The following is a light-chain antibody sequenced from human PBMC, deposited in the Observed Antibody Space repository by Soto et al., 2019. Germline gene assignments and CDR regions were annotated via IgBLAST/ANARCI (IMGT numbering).Light chain of an antibody. J-gene: IGKJ3*01. CDR2: GAS. Sequence: EVGMTQSPATLSVSPGERATLSCRASQSVSSNLAWYQQKPGQAPRLLIYGASTRATGIPARFSGSGSGTEFTLTISSLQSEDFAVYYCQQYNNWPPRFTFGPGTKVDIK. CDR1: QSVSSN. V-gene: IGKV3-15*01. CDR3: QQYNNWPPRFT.